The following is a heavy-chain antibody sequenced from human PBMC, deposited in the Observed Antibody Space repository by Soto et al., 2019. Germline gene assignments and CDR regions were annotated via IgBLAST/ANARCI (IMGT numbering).Heavy chain of an antibody. Sequence: QVQLQESGPGLVKPSETLSLTCTVSGGSISSYYWSWIRQPPGKGLEWIGFIFYSGGTSYNPSLKSRVTISIDTSEYQFSLNLNSVTAADTAVYYCASMIGDPVLSFDSWGQGTLVAVSS. V-gene: IGHV4-59*01. CDR2: IFYSGGT. D-gene: IGHD3-10*02. CDR1: GGSISSYY. CDR3: ASMIGDPVLSFDS. J-gene: IGHJ5*01.